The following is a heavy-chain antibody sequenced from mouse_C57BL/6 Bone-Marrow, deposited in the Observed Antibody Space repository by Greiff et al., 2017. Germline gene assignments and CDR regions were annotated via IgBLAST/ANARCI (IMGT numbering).Heavy chain of an antibody. V-gene: IGHV14-4*01. CDR1: GFNIKDDY. D-gene: IGHD4-1*01. CDR2: IDPENGDT. J-gene: IGHJ2*01. CDR3: TNINWDGY. Sequence: EVQLMESGAELVRPGASVKLSCTASGFNIKDDYMHWVKQRPEQGLEWIGWIDPENGDTEYASKFQGKATITADTSSNTAYLQLSSLTSEDTAVYYCTNINWDGYWGQGTTLTVSS.